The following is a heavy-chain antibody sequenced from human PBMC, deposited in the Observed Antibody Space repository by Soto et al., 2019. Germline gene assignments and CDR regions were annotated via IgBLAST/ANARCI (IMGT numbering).Heavy chain of an antibody. CDR2: ISTGGAYM. Sequence: EVQLVEAGGGLVKAGGSLRLFCTASGFTFRNYNMHWVRQAPGKGLEWVSSISTGGAYMFYADSVKGRFTISRDNAQNSLFLQIDSPRAADTAVYYCARDIASPGGDYFDSWGQGTLVTVSS. CDR3: ARDIASPGGDYFDS. J-gene: IGHJ4*02. CDR1: GFTFRNYN. V-gene: IGHV3-21*06. D-gene: IGHD2-21*01.